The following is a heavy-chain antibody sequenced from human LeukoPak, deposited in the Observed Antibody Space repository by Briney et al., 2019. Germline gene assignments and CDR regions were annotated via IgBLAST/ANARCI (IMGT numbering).Heavy chain of an antibody. V-gene: IGHV1-2*02. Sequence: ASVKVFCKTSGYSFTAFYIHWVRQAPGQGLEWMVWIHPRRGDTNYAQKFQGRVTMTRDTSTSTAYLDLSSLQSDDTAVYYCARDGDYGTGSYYRGCIDSWGQGTPVTVSP. CDR2: IHPRRGDT. CDR1: GYSFTAFY. J-gene: IGHJ4*02. CDR3: ARDGDYGTGSYYRGCIDS. D-gene: IGHD3-10*01.